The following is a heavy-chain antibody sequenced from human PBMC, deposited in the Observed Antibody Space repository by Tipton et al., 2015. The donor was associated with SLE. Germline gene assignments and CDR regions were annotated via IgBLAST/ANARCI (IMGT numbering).Heavy chain of an antibody. D-gene: IGHD5-18*01. CDR1: GFTFSSFS. J-gene: IGHJ3*02. Sequence: SLRLSCAPSGFTFSSFSMNWVRQAPGKGLEWVSYISSSSSTIYYADSVKGRFTISRDNAKNSLYLQMSSLRAEDTAVYYCARNGYTEMVYDALDIWGQGTMVTASS. CDR3: ARNGYTEMVYDALDI. CDR2: ISSSSSTI. V-gene: IGHV3-48*01.